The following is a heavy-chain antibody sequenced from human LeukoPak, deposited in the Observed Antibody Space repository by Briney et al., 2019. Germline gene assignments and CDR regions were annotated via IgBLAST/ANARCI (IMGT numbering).Heavy chain of an antibody. Sequence: PGGSLRLSCAASGFTFSSYSMNWVRQAPGKGLKWVSSISSSSSYIYYADSVKGRFTISRDNAKNSLYLQMNSLRAEDTAVYYCARPLRTTVTTFDYWGQGTLVTVSS. J-gene: IGHJ4*02. CDR2: ISSSSSYI. CDR3: ARPLRTTVTTFDY. V-gene: IGHV3-21*01. CDR1: GFTFSSYS. D-gene: IGHD4-17*01.